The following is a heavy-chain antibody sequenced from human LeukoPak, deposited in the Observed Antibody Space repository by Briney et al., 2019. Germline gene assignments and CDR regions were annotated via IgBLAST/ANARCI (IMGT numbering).Heavy chain of an antibody. CDR2: IFPDDSDA. J-gene: IGHJ4*02. D-gene: IGHD1-26*01. V-gene: IGHV5-51*01. CDR3: ARRLSGTSPFDF. CDR1: GYSFTSYW. Sequence: GESLKISCKGSGYSFTSYWIGGVRQMPGKGREWMGIIFPDDSDAGYSPSFQVQVTISADKSISTAYLQWNSLKASDTAMYYCARRLSGTSPFDFCGPRALVTVSP.